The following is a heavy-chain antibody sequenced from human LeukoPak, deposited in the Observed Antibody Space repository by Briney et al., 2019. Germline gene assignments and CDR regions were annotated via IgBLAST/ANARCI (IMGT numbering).Heavy chain of an antibody. CDR1: GFTFDDYG. V-gene: IGHV3-7*01. CDR2: IKQDGSEK. D-gene: IGHD4-17*01. CDR3: ARDESFAGDYPY. J-gene: IGHJ4*02. Sequence: AGGSLRLSCAASGFTFDDYGMSWVRQAPGKGLEWVANIKQDGSEKYYVDSVKGRFSISRDNAKNSLYLHMNSLRAEDTAVYYCARDESFAGDYPYWGQGTLVTVSS.